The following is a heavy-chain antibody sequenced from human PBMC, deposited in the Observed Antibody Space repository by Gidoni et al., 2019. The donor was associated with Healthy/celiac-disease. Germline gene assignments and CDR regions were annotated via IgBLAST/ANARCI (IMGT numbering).Heavy chain of an antibody. D-gene: IGHD5-12*01. V-gene: IGHV4-59*01. J-gene: IGHJ2*01. CDR3: ARGFGWLQWNWYFDL. CDR1: GGSLSSYY. CDR2: IYYSGST. Sequence: QVQLQASGPGLVKPSETLSLTCTVSGGSLSSYYWSWIRQPPGKGLEWIGYIYYSGSTNYNPALKSRVTISVDTSKNQFSLKLSSVTAADTAVYYCARGFGWLQWNWYFDLWGRGTLVTVSS.